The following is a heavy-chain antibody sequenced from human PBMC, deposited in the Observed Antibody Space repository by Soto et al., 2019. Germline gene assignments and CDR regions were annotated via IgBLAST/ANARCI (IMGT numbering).Heavy chain of an antibody. CDR1: GFAVSSSY. J-gene: IGHJ2*01. CDR2: IYTGVTT. Sequence: EVQLVESGGGLVQPGGSLRLSCAASGFAVSSSYMGWIRQAPGKGLEWVSSIYTGVTTYYADSVRGRFTISTDNFRDTLYLQMNSLGVDDTAMYYCARHVGSYWYFDLWGRGTLVTVSS. D-gene: IGHD1-26*01. CDR3: ARHVGSYWYFDL. V-gene: IGHV3-66*04.